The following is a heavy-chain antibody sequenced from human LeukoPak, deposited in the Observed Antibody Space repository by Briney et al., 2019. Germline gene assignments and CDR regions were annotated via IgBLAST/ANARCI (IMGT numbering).Heavy chain of an antibody. Sequence: PGGSLRLSCAASGFTFSIDYMSWVRQAPGKGLEWVSVIYSGGSTYYADSVKGRFTISRDKSKNTVYLQMNSLRFEGTAMYYCARNWFDPWGQGTLVTVSS. V-gene: IGHV3-53*05. CDR2: IYSGGST. CDR1: GFTFSIDY. CDR3: ARNWFDP. J-gene: IGHJ5*02.